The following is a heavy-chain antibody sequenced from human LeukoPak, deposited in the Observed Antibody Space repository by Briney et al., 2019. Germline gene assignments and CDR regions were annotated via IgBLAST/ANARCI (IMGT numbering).Heavy chain of an antibody. CDR2: ISGSGGST. Sequence: PGGSLRLSCAASGFTFRNYAMSWVRQAPGKGLEWVSTISGSGGSTYYVDSVKGRFTISRDNSKNTLYLQMNSLRAEGTAVYYCATRGMVDNNWFDPWGQGTLVTVSS. CDR1: GFTFRNYA. J-gene: IGHJ5*02. V-gene: IGHV3-23*01. D-gene: IGHD1-26*01. CDR3: ATRGMVDNNWFDP.